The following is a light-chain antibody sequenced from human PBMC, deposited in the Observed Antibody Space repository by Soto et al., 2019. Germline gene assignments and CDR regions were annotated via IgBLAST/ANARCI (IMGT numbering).Light chain of an antibody. Sequence: QAVVTQEPSLTVSPGGTVTLTCGSSTGAVTSGHYPYWFQQKPGQAPRTLIYHTSNKHSWTPARFSGSLLGGKAALTLSGAQPEDEAEYYCLLSHSGARSWVFGGGTQLTVL. CDR2: HTS. CDR1: TGAVTSGHY. J-gene: IGLJ3*02. CDR3: LLSHSGARSWV. V-gene: IGLV7-46*01.